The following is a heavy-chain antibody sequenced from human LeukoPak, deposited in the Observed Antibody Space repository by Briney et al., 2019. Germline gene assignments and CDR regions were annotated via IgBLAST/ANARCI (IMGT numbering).Heavy chain of an antibody. D-gene: IGHD2-15*01. CDR1: GGSFSGYY. CDR3: ARGRIRWPKPLSFDY. J-gene: IGHJ4*02. CDR2: INHSGRT. V-gene: IGHV4-34*01. Sequence: PSETLSLTCAVYGGSFSGYYWSWIRQPPGKGLEWIGEINHSGRTNYNPSLKSRVTISVDTSKNQFSLKLSSVTAADTAVYYCARGRIRWPKPLSFDYWGQGTLVTVSS.